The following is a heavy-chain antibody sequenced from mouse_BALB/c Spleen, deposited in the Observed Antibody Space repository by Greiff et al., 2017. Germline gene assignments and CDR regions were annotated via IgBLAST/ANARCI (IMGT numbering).Heavy chain of an antibody. Sequence: VQLKQSGPELVKPGASVKISCKASGYSFTGYYMHWVKQSPENSLEWIGEINPSTGGTSYNQKFKGKATLTVDKSSSTAYMQLKSLTSEESAVYYCTRDGNYGWYFDVWGAGTTVTVSS. D-gene: IGHD2-1*01. CDR3: TRDGNYGWYFDV. CDR1: GYSFTGYY. CDR2: INPSTGGT. V-gene: IGHV1-42*01. J-gene: IGHJ1*01.